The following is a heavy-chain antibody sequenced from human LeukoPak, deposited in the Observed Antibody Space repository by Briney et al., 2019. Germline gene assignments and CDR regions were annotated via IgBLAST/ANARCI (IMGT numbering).Heavy chain of an antibody. J-gene: IGHJ4*02. CDR3: ARDFFPVVDSTWYEIGY. D-gene: IGHD2-21*01. Sequence: GGSLRLSCAASGFTFNDYALYWVRQAPGKGLEWVTLISYDGYDKSYADSVRGRFTISRDNSRNTLYLQMDSLRSEDKAVYYCARDFFPVVDSTWYEIGYWGQGTLVTVSS. CDR2: ISYDGYDK. V-gene: IGHV3-30-3*01. CDR1: GFTFNDYA.